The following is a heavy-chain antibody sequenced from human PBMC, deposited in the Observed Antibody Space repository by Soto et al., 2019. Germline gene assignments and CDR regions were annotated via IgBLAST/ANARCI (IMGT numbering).Heavy chain of an antibody. CDR3: VRSRHLDC. J-gene: IGHJ4*02. V-gene: IGHV3-64D*08. Sequence: GGSLRLSCLASGFTFSDSSMHWVRLAPGKRLEFVSAIHPNGAITHYADSVKGRFTISRDNSKNTLYLQMGSLGPEDTAVYYCVRSRHLDCCGPGTLVTVSS. D-gene: IGHD1-26*01. CDR2: IHPNGAIT. CDR1: GFTFSDSS.